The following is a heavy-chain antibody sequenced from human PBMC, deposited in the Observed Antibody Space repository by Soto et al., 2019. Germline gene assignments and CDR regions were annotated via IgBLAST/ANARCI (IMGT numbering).Heavy chain of an antibody. CDR1: GYTFINYY. J-gene: IGHJ3*02. CDR3: AREKWLVRRNDPFDI. Sequence: QVQLVQSGAEVKKPGASVKVSCKASGYTFINYYMHLVRQAPGQGLEWMGIINPNGGSTTYAQKFQGRVTLTRDTSTNTVNMELSSLRSEDTAVYYCAREKWLVRRNDPFDIWGQGTMVTVSS. V-gene: IGHV1-46*01. CDR2: INPNGGST. D-gene: IGHD6-19*01.